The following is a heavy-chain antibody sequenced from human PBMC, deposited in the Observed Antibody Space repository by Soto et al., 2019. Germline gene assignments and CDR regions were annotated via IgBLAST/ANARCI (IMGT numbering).Heavy chain of an antibody. J-gene: IGHJ4*02. V-gene: IGHV4-61*08. D-gene: IGHD2-15*01. CDR3: ARNYGYSYGPDY. Sequence: SETLSLTRTVSAGSISSRGYYWSWIRQHPGKGLEWIGYIYYNGSTYYNPSLKSRVTISVDTTKNQFSLNLNSVTAADTAVYYCARNYGYSYGPDYWGQGTLVTVSS. CDR1: AGSISSRGYY. CDR2: IYYNGST.